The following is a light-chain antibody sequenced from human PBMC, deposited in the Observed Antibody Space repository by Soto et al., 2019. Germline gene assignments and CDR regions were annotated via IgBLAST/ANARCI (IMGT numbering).Light chain of an antibody. CDR1: SSNIGSNT. Sequence: QAVVTQPPSASGTPGQRVTISCSGSSSNIGSNTVNWYQQLPGTAPKLLIYSSNQRPSGVPDRFSGSKSGTSASLAISGLQSEDEADYYCAAWDATLNGPVFGTGTKLTVL. J-gene: IGLJ1*01. CDR2: SSN. CDR3: AAWDATLNGPV. V-gene: IGLV1-44*01.